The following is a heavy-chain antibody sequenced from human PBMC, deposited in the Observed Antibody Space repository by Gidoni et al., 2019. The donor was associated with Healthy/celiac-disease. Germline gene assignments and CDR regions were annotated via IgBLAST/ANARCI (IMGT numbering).Heavy chain of an antibody. Sequence: QVQLQQWGAGLLTPSETLSLTCAVSGGSFSGYYWSWIRQPPGKGLEWIGEINHSGSTNYNPSLKSRVNISVDTSKNQVSLKLSSVTAADTAVYYWASYHAGYYRSDYYYYGMDVWGQGTTVTVSS. CDR3: ASYHAGYYRSDYYYYGMDV. CDR1: GGSFSGYY. V-gene: IGHV4-34*01. CDR2: INHSGST. J-gene: IGHJ6*02. D-gene: IGHD1-26*01.